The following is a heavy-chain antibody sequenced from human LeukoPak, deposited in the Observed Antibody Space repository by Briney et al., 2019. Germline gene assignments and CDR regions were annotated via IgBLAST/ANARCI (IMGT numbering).Heavy chain of an antibody. CDR3: ARDRPNMVRGVIQVGWFDP. CDR1: GFIFSGYY. Sequence: GGSLRLSCAASGFIFSGYYMSWIRQARGKGLEWVSYISTTGNTIYYADSVKGRFTISRDNAKNTLYLQMNSLRAEDTAVYYCARDRPNMVRGVIQVGWFDPWGQGTLVTVSS. D-gene: IGHD3-10*01. CDR2: ISTTGNTI. J-gene: IGHJ5*02. V-gene: IGHV3-11*01.